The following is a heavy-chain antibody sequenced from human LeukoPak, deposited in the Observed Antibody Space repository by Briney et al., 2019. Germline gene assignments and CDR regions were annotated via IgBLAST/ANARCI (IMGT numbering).Heavy chain of an antibody. CDR2: IRSGGDT. D-gene: IGHD6-13*01. CDR1: GFSVSKTY. Sequence: GGSLRLSCAASGFSVSKTYMNWVRQAPGKGPEWVSVIRSGGDTQYADSVKGRFTVSRDDFKNTLYLQMNSLRAEDTAVYYCAGGDRIAAAGKGVDYWGQGTLVTVSS. J-gene: IGHJ4*02. V-gene: IGHV3-53*01. CDR3: AGGDRIAAAGKGVDY.